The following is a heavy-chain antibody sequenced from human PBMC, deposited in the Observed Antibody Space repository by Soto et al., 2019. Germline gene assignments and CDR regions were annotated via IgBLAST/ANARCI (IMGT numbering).Heavy chain of an antibody. J-gene: IGHJ4*02. V-gene: IGHV3-21*01. D-gene: IGHD2-15*01. CDR1: GFTFSSYS. CDR2: ISSSSSYI. CDR3: AREGGGLNQPLDY. Sequence: GGSLRLSCAASGFTFSSYSMNWVRQAPGKGLEWVSSISSSSSYIYYADSVKGRFTISRDNAKNTLYLQMNSLRAEDTAVYYCAREGGGLNQPLDYWGQGTLVTVSS.